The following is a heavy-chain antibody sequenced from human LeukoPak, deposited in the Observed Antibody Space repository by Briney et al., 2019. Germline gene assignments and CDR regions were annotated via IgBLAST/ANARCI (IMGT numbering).Heavy chain of an antibody. Sequence: GGSLRLSCAASGFTFSSYSMNWVRQAPGKGLEWVSSITTSSSYIYYADSVKGRFTISRDNAKNSLYLQMISLRAEDTAVYYCARDGGDSGFDPWGQGTLVTVSS. CDR2: ITTSSSYI. D-gene: IGHD2-21*02. CDR1: GFTFSSYS. CDR3: ARDGGDSGFDP. J-gene: IGHJ5*02. V-gene: IGHV3-21*01.